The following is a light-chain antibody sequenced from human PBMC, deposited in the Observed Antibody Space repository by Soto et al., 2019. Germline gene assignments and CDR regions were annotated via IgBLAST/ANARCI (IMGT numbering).Light chain of an antibody. CDR1: SGHSSYA. CDR3: QTWGTGIQV. J-gene: IGLJ2*01. V-gene: IGLV4-69*01. CDR2: LNSDGSH. Sequence: QPVLTQSPSASASLGASVKFTCTLSSGHSSYAIAWHQQQPEKGPRYLMKLNSDGSHNKGDGIPDRFSGSSSGAERYLTISILQSEDEADYYCQTWGTGIQVFGGGTKLTVL.